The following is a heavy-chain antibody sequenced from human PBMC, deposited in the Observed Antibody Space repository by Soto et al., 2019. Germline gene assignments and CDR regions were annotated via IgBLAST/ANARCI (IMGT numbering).Heavy chain of an antibody. CDR1: GGSISSYY. J-gene: IGHJ4*02. D-gene: IGHD5-18*01. CDR3: ARTLYSYGPRFDY. Sequence: PSETLSLTCTVSGGSISSYYWSWIRQPPGKGLEWIGYIYYSGSTNYNPSLKSRVTISVDTSKNQFSLKPSSVTAADTAVYYCARTLYSYGPRFDYWGQGTLVTVSS. CDR2: IYYSGST. V-gene: IGHV4-59*01.